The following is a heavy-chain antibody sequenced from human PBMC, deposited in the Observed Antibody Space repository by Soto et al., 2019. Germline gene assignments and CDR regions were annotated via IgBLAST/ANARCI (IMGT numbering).Heavy chain of an antibody. D-gene: IGHD1-26*01. CDR3: ASHYPCARFDP. CDR2: INHNNGAT. V-gene: IGHV1-2*02. J-gene: IGHJ5*02. Sequence: QVQLVQSGADVKKPGASVKVSCKAPRYIFTAYFMHWVRQAHGQGLEWMGWINHNNGATPYGLSCQGRVTMTRDTSISTVYMERSSLRSDDTAVYYCASHYPCARFDPWGQGTLVIVSS. CDR1: RYIFTAYF.